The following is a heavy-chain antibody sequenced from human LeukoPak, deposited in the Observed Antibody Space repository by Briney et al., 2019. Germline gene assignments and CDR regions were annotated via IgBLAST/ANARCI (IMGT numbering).Heavy chain of an antibody. CDR2: INPSDGST. CDR1: GYTFTSYY. J-gene: IGHJ4*02. Sequence: ASVKVSCKASGYTFTSYYIHWLRQAPGQGPEWMGIINPSDGSTNSAQKLQGRLTMTRHTSTTTVYMELSSLRSEDTAVYYCASPLSSASYYFDYWGQGTQVTVSS. V-gene: IGHV1-46*01. CDR3: ASPLSSASYYFDY. D-gene: IGHD3-22*01.